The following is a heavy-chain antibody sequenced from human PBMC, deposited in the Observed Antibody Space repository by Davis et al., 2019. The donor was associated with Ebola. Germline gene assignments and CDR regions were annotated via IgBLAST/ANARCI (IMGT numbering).Heavy chain of an antibody. D-gene: IGHD3-16*01. CDR3: ARYRLGGTLRPSLEF. CDR2: ISGSGGTT. J-gene: IGHJ4*02. V-gene: IGHV3-23*01. Sequence: PGGSLRLSCAASGFSFSTYVMTWVRQAPGRGLEWVSTISGSGGTTYFADSVKGRFTISRDNSKNTLILQMNSLRSEDTAVYYCARYRLGGTLRPSLEFWGQGSLVTVSS. CDR1: GFSFSTYV.